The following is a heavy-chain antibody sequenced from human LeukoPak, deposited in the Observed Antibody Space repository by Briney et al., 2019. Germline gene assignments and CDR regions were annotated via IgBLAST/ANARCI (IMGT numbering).Heavy chain of an antibody. D-gene: IGHD1-7*01. CDR1: GGTFSSYA. CDR3: ARSRGTTNPFDY. V-gene: IGHV1-69*05. J-gene: IGHJ4*02. Sequence: SVKVSCKASGGTFSSYAISWVRQAPGQGLEWMGGIIPIFGTANYAQKFQGRVTITTDESTSTAYMELSSLRSEDTAVYYCARSRGTTNPFDYWGQGTLVTVSS. CDR2: IIPIFGTA.